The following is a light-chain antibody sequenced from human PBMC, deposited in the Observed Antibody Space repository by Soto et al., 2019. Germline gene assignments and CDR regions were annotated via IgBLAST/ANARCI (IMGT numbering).Light chain of an antibody. CDR1: SSDVGSYNL. Sequence: QSVLTHPASVSGSPGQSITISCTGTSSDVGSYNLVSWYQQHPGKAHKLMIYEGSKRPSGVSNRSSGSKSGNTASLTISGLQAEDEADYYCCSYAGSSTFFYVLGTGTRSPS. CDR2: EGS. CDR3: CSYAGSSTFFYV. J-gene: IGLJ1*01. V-gene: IGLV2-23*03.